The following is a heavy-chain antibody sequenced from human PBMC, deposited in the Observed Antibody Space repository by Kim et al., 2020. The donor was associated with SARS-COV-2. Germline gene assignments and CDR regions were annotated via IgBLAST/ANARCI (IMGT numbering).Heavy chain of an antibody. CDR3: AGDAASYGIDG. V-gene: IGHV3-53*05. Sequence: SIYYAESVKGRFTISRDNSKNTLYLQMNSLGAEDTAVYYCAGDAASYGIDGWGQGTTVTVSS. CDR2: SI. J-gene: IGHJ6*02.